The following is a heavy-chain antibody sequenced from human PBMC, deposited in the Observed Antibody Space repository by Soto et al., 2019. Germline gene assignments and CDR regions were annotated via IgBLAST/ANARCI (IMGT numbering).Heavy chain of an antibody. J-gene: IGHJ4*02. CDR1: GGSISSGGYY. CDR2: IYYSGST. CDR3: ARGPYVVVTAPLDY. V-gene: IGHV4-31*03. Sequence: QVQLQESGPGLVKPSQTLSLTCTVSGGSISSGGYYWSWIRQHPGKGLEWIGYIYYSGSTYYNPSLKSRVTISVETSKNQFSLKLSSVTAADTAVYYCARGPYVVVTAPLDYWGQGTLVTVSS. D-gene: IGHD2-21*02.